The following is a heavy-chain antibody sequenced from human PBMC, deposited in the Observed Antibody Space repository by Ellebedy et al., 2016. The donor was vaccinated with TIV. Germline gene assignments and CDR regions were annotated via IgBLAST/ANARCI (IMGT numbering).Heavy chain of an antibody. V-gene: IGHV3-7*03. Sequence: GESLKISCAASGFTFSTYWMNWVRQAPGKALEWVAIIKQDGSETKYVDSVKGRFTISRDNAKNALYLQMSSLRVDDTAVYYCAAGAGWLIDYWGQGALVTVSS. D-gene: IGHD6-19*01. J-gene: IGHJ4*02. CDR1: GFTFSTYW. CDR3: AAGAGWLIDY. CDR2: IKQDGSET.